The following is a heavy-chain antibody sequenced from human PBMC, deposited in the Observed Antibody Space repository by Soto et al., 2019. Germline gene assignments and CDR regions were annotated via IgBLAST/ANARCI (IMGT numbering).Heavy chain of an antibody. CDR3: ARDPPGIAPSGGGG. J-gene: IGHJ4*02. Sequence: EVQLVESGGGLIQPGGSLRLSCAASGFTVSNNYMSWVRQAPGKGLEWVSLIYSGGSTHYADSVKGPFTISRDNSKNTLYLQMNSLRVEDTAVYYCARDPPGIAPSGGGGWGEGTLVTVSS. D-gene: IGHD6-13*01. CDR2: IYSGGST. V-gene: IGHV3-53*01. CDR1: GFTVSNNY.